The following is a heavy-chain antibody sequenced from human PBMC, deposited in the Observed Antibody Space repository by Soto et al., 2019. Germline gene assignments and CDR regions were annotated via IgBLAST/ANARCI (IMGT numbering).Heavy chain of an antibody. Sequence: SETLSLTCTVSGGSISSGGYYRSWIRQHPGKGLEWIGYIYYSGSTYYNPSLKSRVTISVDTSKNQFSLKLSSVTAADTAVYYCATHPSGGWAPQYYFDYWGQGTLVTVSS. CDR1: GGSISSGGYY. CDR2: IYYSGST. D-gene: IGHD1-26*01. J-gene: IGHJ4*02. CDR3: ATHPSGGWAPQYYFDY. V-gene: IGHV4-31*03.